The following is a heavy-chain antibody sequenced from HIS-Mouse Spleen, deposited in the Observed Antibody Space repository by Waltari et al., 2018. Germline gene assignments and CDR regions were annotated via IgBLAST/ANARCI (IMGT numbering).Heavy chain of an antibody. Sequence: QLQLQESGPGLVKPSETLSLTCTVSVGSIGSSGYSWCWIRQPPGKGLEWIGSIYYSGSTYYNPSLKSRVTISVDTSKNQFSLKLSSVTAADTAVYYCAREIPYSSSWYDWYFDLWGRGTLVTVSS. CDR2: IYYSGST. CDR3: AREIPYSSSWYDWYFDL. J-gene: IGHJ2*01. D-gene: IGHD6-13*01. CDR1: VGSIGSSGYS. V-gene: IGHV4-39*07.